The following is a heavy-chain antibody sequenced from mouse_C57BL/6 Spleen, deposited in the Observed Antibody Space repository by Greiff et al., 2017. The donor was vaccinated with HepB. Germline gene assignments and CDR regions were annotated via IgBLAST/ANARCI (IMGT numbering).Heavy chain of an antibody. CDR1: GYTFTSYW. CDR2: IHPNSGST. CDR3: AREEYYSNYGWFAY. Sequence: QVQLQQSGAELVKPGASVKLSCKASGYTFTSYWMHWVKQRPGQGLEWIGMIHPNSGSTNYNEKFKSKATLTVDKSSSTAYMQLSSLTSEDSAVYYCAREEYYSNYGWFAYWGQGTLVTVSA. J-gene: IGHJ3*01. D-gene: IGHD2-5*01. V-gene: IGHV1-64*01.